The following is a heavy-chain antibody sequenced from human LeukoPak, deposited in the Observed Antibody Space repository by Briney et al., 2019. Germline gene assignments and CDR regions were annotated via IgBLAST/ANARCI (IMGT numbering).Heavy chain of an antibody. D-gene: IGHD3-22*01. Sequence: GGSLRLSCAASGFTFSSYSMNWVRQAPGKGLEWVSSISSSSSYIYYADSVKGRFTISRDNAKNSLYLQMNSLRAEDTAVYYCARVGENFYDRGGAFDIWGQGTMVTVSS. V-gene: IGHV3-21*04. CDR3: ARVGENFYDRGGAFDI. J-gene: IGHJ3*02. CDR2: ISSSSSYI. CDR1: GFTFSSYS.